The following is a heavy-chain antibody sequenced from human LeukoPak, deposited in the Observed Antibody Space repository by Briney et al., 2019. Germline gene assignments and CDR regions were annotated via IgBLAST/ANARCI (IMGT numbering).Heavy chain of an antibody. CDR1: GYTFSGSY. CDR2: INPTSDVT. V-gene: IGHV1-2*02. CDR3: ARDMYSGTYGH. Sequence: ASVKLSCKPSGYTFSGSYMHWVSQALGQGGGWMGWINPTSDVTKYAEKFQGRVTMTRDTSINTAYMEMSGLRSDDTAVYYCARDMYSGTYGHWGQGTLVTVSS. J-gene: IGHJ4*02. D-gene: IGHD1-26*01.